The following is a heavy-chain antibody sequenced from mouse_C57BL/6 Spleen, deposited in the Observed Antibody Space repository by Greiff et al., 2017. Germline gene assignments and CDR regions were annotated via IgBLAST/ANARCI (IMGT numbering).Heavy chain of an antibody. V-gene: IGHV3-6*01. Sequence: EVQLQESGPGLVKPSQSLSLTCSVTGYSITSGYYWNWIRQFPGNKLEWMGYISYDGSNNYNPSLKNRISITRDTSKNQFFLKLNSVTTEDTATYYCAGHYYGSSYDWYFDVWGTGTTVTVSS. CDR3: AGHYYGSSYDWYFDV. CDR2: ISYDGSN. J-gene: IGHJ1*03. CDR1: GYSITSGYY. D-gene: IGHD1-1*01.